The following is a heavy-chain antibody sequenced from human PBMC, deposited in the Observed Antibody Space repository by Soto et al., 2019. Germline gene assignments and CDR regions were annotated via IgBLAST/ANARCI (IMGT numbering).Heavy chain of an antibody. CDR3: ARDFITYYDFWSGSNNWFDP. D-gene: IGHD3-3*01. CDR2: ISSSSSTI. V-gene: IGHV3-48*01. CDR1: GFTFSSYS. Sequence: GGSLRLSCAASGFTFSSYSMNWVRQAPGKGLEWVSYISSSSSTIYYAYSVKGRFTISRDNAKNSLYLQMNSLRAEDTAVYYCARDFITYYDFWSGSNNWFDPWGQGTLVTVSS. J-gene: IGHJ5*02.